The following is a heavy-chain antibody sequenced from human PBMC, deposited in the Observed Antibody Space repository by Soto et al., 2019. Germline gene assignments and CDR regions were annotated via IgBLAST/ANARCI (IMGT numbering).Heavy chain of an antibody. CDR2: IYYSGST. Sequence: QVQLQESGPGLVKPSETLSLTCTVSGGSVSSGSYCWSWIRQPPGKGLEWIGYIYYSGSTNYNPSLKSRVTISVDTSKNQFSLKLSSVTAADTAVYYCAGAPEYSSSSDWFDPWGQGTLVTVSS. J-gene: IGHJ5*02. D-gene: IGHD6-6*01. CDR1: GGSVSSGSYC. CDR3: AGAPEYSSSSDWFDP. V-gene: IGHV4-61*01.